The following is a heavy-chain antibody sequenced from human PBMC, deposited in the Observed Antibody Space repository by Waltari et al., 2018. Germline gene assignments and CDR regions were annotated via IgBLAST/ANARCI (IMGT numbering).Heavy chain of an antibody. Sequence: QVQLQQWGAGLLKPSETLSLTCAVYGGSFSGYYWSWIRQPPGKGLEWIGEINHSGSTTYNPSLKSRVTISVDTSKNQFSLKLSSVTAADTAVYYCARRITIFGVVITGRFDPWGQGTLVTVSS. CDR1: GGSFSGYY. CDR2: INHSGST. CDR3: ARRITIFGVVITGRFDP. J-gene: IGHJ5*02. V-gene: IGHV4-34*01. D-gene: IGHD3-3*01.